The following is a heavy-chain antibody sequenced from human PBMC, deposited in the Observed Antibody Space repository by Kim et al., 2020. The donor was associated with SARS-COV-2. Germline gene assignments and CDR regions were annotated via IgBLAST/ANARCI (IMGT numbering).Heavy chain of an antibody. V-gene: IGHV3-74*01. CDR2: SST. D-gene: IGHD1-1*01. CDR3: VRNNHFFDY. J-gene: IGHJ4*02. Sequence: SSTNYADSVKGRFTISRDNAKNTLYLQMKSLRAEDTAVYYCVRNNHFFDYWGQGTLVTVSS.